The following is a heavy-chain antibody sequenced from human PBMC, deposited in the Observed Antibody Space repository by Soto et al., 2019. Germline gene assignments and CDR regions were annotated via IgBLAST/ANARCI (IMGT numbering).Heavy chain of an antibody. Sequence: QVQLVQSGAEVKKPGASVKVYCKASGYTFTDYGISWVRQAPGQGLEWMGWIHTYNGNTNYAQKVQXXXXXXXXXXXXXXXXXXXXXXXXXXXXYYCARDAQYSSRWHPIDYWGQGTLVTVSS. CDR3: ARDAQYSSRWHPIDY. J-gene: IGHJ4*02. CDR1: GYTFTDYG. CDR2: IHTYNGNT. V-gene: IGHV1-18*01. D-gene: IGHD6-19*01.